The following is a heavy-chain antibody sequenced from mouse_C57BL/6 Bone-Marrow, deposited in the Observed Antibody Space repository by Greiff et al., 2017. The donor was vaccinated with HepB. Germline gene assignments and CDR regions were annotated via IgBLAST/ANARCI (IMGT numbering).Heavy chain of an antibody. CDR1: GFTFSDYG. J-gene: IGHJ4*01. D-gene: IGHD2-3*01. CDR2: ISNLAYSI. Sequence: VQLKESGGGLVQPGGSLKLSCAASGFTFSDYGMAWVRQAPRKGPEWVAFISNLAYSIYYADTVTGRFTISRENAKNTLYLEMSSLRSEDTAMYYCARLDGYYRGYYATDYWGQGTSVTVSS. CDR3: ARLDGYYRGYYATDY. V-gene: IGHV5-15*01.